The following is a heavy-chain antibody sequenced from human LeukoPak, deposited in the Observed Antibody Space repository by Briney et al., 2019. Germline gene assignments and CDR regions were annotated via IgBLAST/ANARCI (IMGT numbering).Heavy chain of an antibody. D-gene: IGHD4-11*01. CDR3: AAQNFCSNFVQH. CDR2: IKPDGSEK. J-gene: IGHJ1*01. V-gene: IGHV3-7*05. Sequence: GGSLRLSCAASGFSFNKYCVSWVRQAPGKGLEWVANIKPDGSEKDCVDSVKGRFTISRDNAKNPLSLQMNSLRAEDTAVYYCAAQNFCSNFVQHWGQGTLVTVSS. CDR1: GFSFNKYC.